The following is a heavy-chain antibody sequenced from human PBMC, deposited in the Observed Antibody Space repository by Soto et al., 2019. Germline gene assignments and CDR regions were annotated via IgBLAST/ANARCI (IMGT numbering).Heavy chain of an antibody. J-gene: IGHJ6*02. D-gene: IGHD3-10*01. Sequence: GGSLRLSCAASGLPVSTNYMSWVRQAPGKGPEWVSVIYNDGKTYYADSVKGRFTISRDASKNTLHLQMDSLRDEDTAVYYCVRPLPSGQNYGMDVWGQGTTVTVSS. CDR2: IYNDGKT. V-gene: IGHV3-53*01. CDR3: VRPLPSGQNYGMDV. CDR1: GLPVSTNY.